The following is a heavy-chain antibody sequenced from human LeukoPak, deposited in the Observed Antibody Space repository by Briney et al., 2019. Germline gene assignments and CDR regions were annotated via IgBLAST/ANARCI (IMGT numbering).Heavy chain of an antibody. CDR3: ARGQYDSGGYHYGIRACYFDY. D-gene: IGHD3-22*01. Sequence: PSETLSLTCGVYGESFSGDFWTWLRQAPGKGLEWIGEINHRGRTNYSPSRTGRVTISVDTSMNQFSLQLRSVTAADTALYYCARGQYDSGGYHYGIRACYFDYWGQGILVTVSS. CDR2: INHRGRT. CDR1: GESFSGDF. J-gene: IGHJ4*02. V-gene: IGHV4-34*01.